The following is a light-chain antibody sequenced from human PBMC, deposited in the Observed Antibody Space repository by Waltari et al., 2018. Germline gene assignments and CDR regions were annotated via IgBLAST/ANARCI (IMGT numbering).Light chain of an antibody. CDR1: QNIHTK. CDR3: HQRSAWPST. V-gene: IGKV3-11*01. CDR2: DAS. J-gene: IGKJ5*01. Sequence: EIVLTQSPGTLSLAPGERATLSCWASQNIHTKLAWYQQKPGQAPRLLIYDASYRATGIPVRFSGSGSGTDFTLTISNLEPGDFATYFCHQRSAWPSTFGQGTRLEI.